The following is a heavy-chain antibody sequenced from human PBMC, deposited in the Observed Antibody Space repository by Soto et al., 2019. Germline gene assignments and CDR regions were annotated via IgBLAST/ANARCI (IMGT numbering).Heavy chain of an antibody. V-gene: IGHV5-10-1*01. D-gene: IGHD3-22*01. J-gene: IGHJ6*02. CDR3: AAGSPFYENSGYYYYNSMDV. CDR2: IDPSDSYI. CDR1: GYRFSDYW. Sequence: GESLKISCKGSGYRFSDYWIFWVRQTPGKGLEWMGRIDPSDSYITYSPSFQGHVIISADKSINSAFLTWTSLKASDSAIYYCAAGSPFYENSGYYYYNSMDVWGQGTTVTVSS.